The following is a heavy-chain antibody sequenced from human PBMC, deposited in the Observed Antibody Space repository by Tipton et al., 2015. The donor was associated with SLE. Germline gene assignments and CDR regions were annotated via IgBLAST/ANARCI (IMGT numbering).Heavy chain of an antibody. V-gene: IGHV4-39*07. J-gene: IGHJ4*02. CDR1: GGSIGSDNDY. CDR3: ARVGDYYNSGSRVFDH. CDR2: IYYSGRT. D-gene: IGHD3-10*01. Sequence: GLVKPSETLTLTCTVSGGSIGSDNDYWGWIRQPPGKGLEWIGSIYYSGRTYYNPSLKSRVTISLDPPKNQFSLKLASVTAADTAVYFCARVGDYYNSGSRVFDHWGQGILVTVSS.